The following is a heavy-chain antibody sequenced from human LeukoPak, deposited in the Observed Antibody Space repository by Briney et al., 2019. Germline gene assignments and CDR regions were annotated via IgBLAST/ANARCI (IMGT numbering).Heavy chain of an antibody. V-gene: IGHV4-34*01. CDR2: INHSGST. CDR1: GGSFSGYY. Sequence: PSETLSLTCAVYGGSFSGYYWSWIRQPPGKGLEWIGEINHSGSTNYNPSLKSRVTISVDTSKNQFSLKLSSVTAADTAVYYCARGVRLTFGGVIGFDYWGQGTLVTVSS. J-gene: IGHJ4*02. D-gene: IGHD3-16*02. CDR3: ARGVRLTFGGVIGFDY.